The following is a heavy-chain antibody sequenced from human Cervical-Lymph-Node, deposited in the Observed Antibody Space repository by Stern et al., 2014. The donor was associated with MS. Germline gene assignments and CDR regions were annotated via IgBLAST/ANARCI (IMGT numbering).Heavy chain of an antibody. CDR1: GGTFSNYA. CDR3: AGDRHSSGFDH. D-gene: IGHD3-22*01. Sequence: QVQLAQSRAEVKKPGSSVTVSCKASGGTFSNYAITWFRQAPGRGLEWMGDTNPLFGTTNYAQKFQGRVTMTAHESTATAYMELSGLRSEDTAVYYCAGDRHSSGFDHWGQGTLVTVSS. V-gene: IGHV1-69*01. CDR2: TNPLFGTT. J-gene: IGHJ4*02.